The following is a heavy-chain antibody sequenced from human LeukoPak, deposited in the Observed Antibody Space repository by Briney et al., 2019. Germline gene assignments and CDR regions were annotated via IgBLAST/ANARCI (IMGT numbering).Heavy chain of an antibody. CDR3: AKDVRYFDWSPYYFDY. Sequence: PGGSLRLSCAASGFTFSSYAVSWVRQAPGKGLEWVSAISGSGGSTYYADSVKGRFTISRDNSKNTLYLQMNSLRAEDTAVYYCAKDVRYFDWSPYYFDYWGQGTLVTVSS. D-gene: IGHD3-9*01. J-gene: IGHJ4*02. V-gene: IGHV3-23*01. CDR2: ISGSGGST. CDR1: GFTFSSYA.